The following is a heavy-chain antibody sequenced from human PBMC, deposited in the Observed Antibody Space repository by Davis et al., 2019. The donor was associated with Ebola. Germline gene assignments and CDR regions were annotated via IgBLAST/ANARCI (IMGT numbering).Heavy chain of an antibody. CDR2: ISYDGSNK. J-gene: IGHJ6*02. CDR1: GFTFSSYG. V-gene: IGHV3-30*18. CDR3: AKDRYGGGMDV. Sequence: PGGSLRLSCAASGFTFSSYGMHWVRQAPGKGLEWVAVISYDGSNKYYADSVKGRFTISRDNSKNTLYLQMNSLRAEDTAVYYCAKDRYGGGMDVWGQGTTVTVS. D-gene: IGHD1-1*01.